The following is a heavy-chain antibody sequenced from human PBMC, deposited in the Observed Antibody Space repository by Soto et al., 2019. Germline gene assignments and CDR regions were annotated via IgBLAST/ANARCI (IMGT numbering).Heavy chain of an antibody. CDR3: ARNGAMDV. D-gene: IGHD1-1*01. Sequence: QVQLVESGGGVVQPGRSLRLSCAASGFTFSTYGMHWVRQAPGKGLEWVAVIWYDGSNKDYADSVKGRFTISRDNSKNTLYLQMNSLRAEDTAVYYCARNGAMDVWGQGTTVTVSS. J-gene: IGHJ6*02. V-gene: IGHV3-33*01. CDR2: IWYDGSNK. CDR1: GFTFSTYG.